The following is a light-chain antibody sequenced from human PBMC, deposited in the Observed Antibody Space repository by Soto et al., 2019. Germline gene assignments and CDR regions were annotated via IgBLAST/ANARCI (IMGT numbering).Light chain of an antibody. CDR1: QSVSRF. Sequence: EIVLTQSPATLSLSPGEGAALSCRASQSVSRFLAWYQQKPRQAPRLLIYGASNRATGIPTRFSGSGSGTDFTLTISSLEAEDFALYYCHQRSTWPLTFGGGTKVEIK. V-gene: IGKV3-11*01. J-gene: IGKJ4*01. CDR3: HQRSTWPLT. CDR2: GAS.